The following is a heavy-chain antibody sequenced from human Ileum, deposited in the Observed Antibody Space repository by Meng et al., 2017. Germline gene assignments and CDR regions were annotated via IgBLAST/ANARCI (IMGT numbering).Heavy chain of an antibody. D-gene: IGHD2-15*01. Sequence: EDQLLDSGGDFVQPGGSLRLACAGSGFIFSNYGMSWVRQAPGKGLEWVSSITYSGDNTYYTPSVKGRFTISRDNSKSTLYLQVNSLRAEDTAVYFCVKVALWRTDFYWYFDLWGRGTLVTVSS. V-gene: IGHV3-23*01. CDR3: VKVALWRTDFYWYFDL. CDR1: GFIFSNYG. CDR2: ITYSGDNT. J-gene: IGHJ2*01.